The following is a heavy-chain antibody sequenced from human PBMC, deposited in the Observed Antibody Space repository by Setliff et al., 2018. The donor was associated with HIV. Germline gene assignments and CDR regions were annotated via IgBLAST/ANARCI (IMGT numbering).Heavy chain of an antibody. CDR1: GGSISSSSYY. D-gene: IGHD3-22*01. J-gene: IGHJ3*02. CDR3: ARDRYYDSSGYIPFDI. CDR2: IYYSGTT. Sequence: PSETLSLTCTVSGGSISSSSYYWGWIRRPPGKGLEWIGSIYYSGTTYYNPSLKSRVTISVDTSKNQFSLKLSSVTAADTAVYYCARDRYYDSSGYIPFDIWGQGTMVTVSS. V-gene: IGHV4-39*07.